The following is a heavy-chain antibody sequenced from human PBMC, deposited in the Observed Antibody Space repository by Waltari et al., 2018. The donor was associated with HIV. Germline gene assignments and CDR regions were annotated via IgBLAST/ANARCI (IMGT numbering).Heavy chain of an antibody. CDR3: ARVGCSSASCYNGWFDP. Sequence: QVQLVQSGAEVKKPGASVKVSCKASGYTFTSYGISWVRQAPGQGLEWMGWISAYNDITNYSQKLQGRVTMTTDTSTSTAYMELSSLRSDDTAVYYCARVGCSSASCYNGWFDPWGQGTLVTVSS. D-gene: IGHD2-2*02. V-gene: IGHV1-18*01. CDR2: ISAYNDIT. CDR1: GYTFTSYG. J-gene: IGHJ5*02.